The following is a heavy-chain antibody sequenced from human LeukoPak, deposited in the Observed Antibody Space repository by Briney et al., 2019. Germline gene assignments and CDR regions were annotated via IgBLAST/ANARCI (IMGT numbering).Heavy chain of an antibody. V-gene: IGHV4-59*08. Sequence: SETLSLTCTASGGSISGYYWNWVRQPPGKGLEWIGYIYYSGSTKYNPSLKSRVTISVDTSKNQFSLKLSSVTAADTAVYYCARRGYASSWSFDYWGQGTLVTVSS. D-gene: IGHD6-13*01. CDR1: GGSISGYY. J-gene: IGHJ4*02. CDR2: IYYSGST. CDR3: ARRGYASSWSFDY.